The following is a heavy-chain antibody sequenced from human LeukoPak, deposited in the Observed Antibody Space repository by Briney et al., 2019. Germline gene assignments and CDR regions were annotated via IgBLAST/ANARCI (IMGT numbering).Heavy chain of an antibody. CDR2: ISPSSHDI. D-gene: IGHD5-12*01. CDR3: ARDPGSGYEEHFDY. V-gene: IGHV3-11*01. CDR1: GFSFSDSY. Sequence: PGGSLRLSCVVSGFSFSDSYMTWLRQTPGKGLESLAYISPSSHDIYYADSVKGRFTISRDNARTSLYLQMNSLRAEDTAVYYCARDPGSGYEEHFDYWGQGTLVTVSS. J-gene: IGHJ4*02.